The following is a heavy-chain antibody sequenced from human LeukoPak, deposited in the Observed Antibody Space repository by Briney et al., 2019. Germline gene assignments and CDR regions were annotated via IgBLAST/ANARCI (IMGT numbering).Heavy chain of an antibody. CDR1: GGSFSGYY. J-gene: IGHJ4*02. D-gene: IGHD5-18*01. CDR3: ARTQRCYSYGFSFDY. CDR2: INHSGST. V-gene: IGHV4-34*01. Sequence: SETLSLTCAVYGGSFSGYYWSWIRQPPGKGLEWIGEINHSGSTNYNPSLKSRVTISVDTSKNQFSLKLSSVTAADTAVYYCARTQRCYSYGFSFDYWGQGTLVTVSS.